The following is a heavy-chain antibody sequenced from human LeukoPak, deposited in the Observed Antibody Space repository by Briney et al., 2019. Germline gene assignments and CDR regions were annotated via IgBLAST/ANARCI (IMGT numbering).Heavy chain of an antibody. CDR3: ASDSSGPFDY. Sequence: GGSLRLSCAASGFTFSSYSMNWVRQAPGKGLEWVSSISRSSSYIYYADSVKGRFTISRDNAKNSLYLQMNSLRAEDTAVYYCASDSSGPFDYWGQGTLVTVSS. D-gene: IGHD6-19*01. CDR1: GFTFSSYS. CDR2: ISRSSSYI. J-gene: IGHJ4*02. V-gene: IGHV3-21*01.